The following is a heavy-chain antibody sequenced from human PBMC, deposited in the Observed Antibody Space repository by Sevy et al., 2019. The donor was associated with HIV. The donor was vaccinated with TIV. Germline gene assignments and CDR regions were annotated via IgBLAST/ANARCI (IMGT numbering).Heavy chain of an antibody. J-gene: IGHJ3*02. Sequence: GGSLRLSCAASGFTVSSNYMSWVRQAPGKGLEWVSVIYSGGSTYYADSVKGRFTISRDNSKNTLYLQMNSLRAEDTAVYYCATVFSGYDYAFDIWGQGTMVTVS. CDR1: GFTVSSNY. CDR3: ATVFSGYDYAFDI. CDR2: IYSGGST. V-gene: IGHV3-53*01. D-gene: IGHD5-12*01.